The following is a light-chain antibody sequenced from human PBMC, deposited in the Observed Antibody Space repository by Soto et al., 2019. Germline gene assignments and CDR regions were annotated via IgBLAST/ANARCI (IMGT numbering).Light chain of an antibody. V-gene: IGKV1-12*01. CDR2: AAS. CDR3: QQGDSFPIA. Sequence: DIQMTQSPSSVSASVGDTVTITCRASQGISNWLAWYQQEPGKAPNLLIYAASLLQSGVPSRFSGSGSGTDFTLTISSLQPEDFATYSCQQGDSFPIAFGQGTRLEIK. CDR1: QGISNW. J-gene: IGKJ5*01.